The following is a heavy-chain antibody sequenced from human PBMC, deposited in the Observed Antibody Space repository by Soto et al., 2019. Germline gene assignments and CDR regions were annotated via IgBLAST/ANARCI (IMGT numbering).Heavy chain of an antibody. J-gene: IGHJ4*02. Sequence: ASVKVTCKASGYGFTIYGISWVRQAPGQGLEWMGWISPYSGNTRYPENLQGRVTMTTDTSTSTAYMELRSLRSDDTAVYYCAREMWTRSGPQNFFDYWGQGALVTVSS. CDR3: AREMWTRSGPQNFFDY. D-gene: IGHD6-25*01. CDR1: GYGFTIYG. V-gene: IGHV1-18*01. CDR2: ISPYSGNT.